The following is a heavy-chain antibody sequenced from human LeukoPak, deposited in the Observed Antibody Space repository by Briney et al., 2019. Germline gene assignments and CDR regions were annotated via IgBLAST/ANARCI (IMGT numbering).Heavy chain of an antibody. V-gene: IGHV3-74*01. CDR1: GFTLSSDW. J-gene: IGHJ4*02. CDR2: MNQDGSGT. Sequence: PGGSLTLSCAVSGFTLSSDWMHWVRQAPGKGLEWVSRMNQDGSGTSYADSVKGRFTISRDNAKNTVYLQLNSLRAEDSAVYYCATVFGYWGQGTLVTVSS. CDR3: ATVFGY.